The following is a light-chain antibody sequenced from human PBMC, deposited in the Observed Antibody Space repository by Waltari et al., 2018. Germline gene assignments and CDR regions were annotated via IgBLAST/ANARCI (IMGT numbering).Light chain of an antibody. CDR3: QQYDNLLALT. V-gene: IGKV1-33*01. J-gene: IGKJ4*01. Sequence: DIQMPQSPPSLSASVGDRVTITCQASQDISNYLNWYQQKPGKAPKLLIYDASNLETGGPSRFSGSGSGTDFTFTISSLQPEDIATYYCQQYDNLLALTFGGGTKVEIK. CDR2: DAS. CDR1: QDISNY.